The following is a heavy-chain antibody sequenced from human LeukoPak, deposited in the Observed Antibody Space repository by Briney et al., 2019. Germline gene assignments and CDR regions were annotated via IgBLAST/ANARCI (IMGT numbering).Heavy chain of an antibody. Sequence: ASVKVSCTASGYTFTDYYIHWVRQAPGQGLEWLGWINPNSGGAHYAQKFQGRVTMTRDTSITTAYMELTRLMSDETAVYYCARTYYDSRGYYYFDYWGQGTLVTV. D-gene: IGHD3-22*01. CDR3: ARTYYDSRGYYYFDY. CDR1: GYTFTDYY. CDR2: INPNSGGA. V-gene: IGHV1-2*02. J-gene: IGHJ4*02.